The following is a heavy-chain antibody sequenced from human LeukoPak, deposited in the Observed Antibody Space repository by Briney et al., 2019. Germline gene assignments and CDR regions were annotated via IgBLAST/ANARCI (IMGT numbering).Heavy chain of an antibody. J-gene: IGHJ5*02. CDR1: GFTFSSYA. Sequence: GGSLRLSCAASGFTFSSYAMNWVRQAPGKGLEWVSSISSSSSYIYYADSVKGRFTISRDNSKNTLYLQMNSLRAEDTAVYYCAKDRRVRGVIDNNWFDPRGQGTLVTVSS. CDR2: ISSSSSYI. CDR3: AKDRRVRGVIDNNWFDP. V-gene: IGHV3-21*04. D-gene: IGHD3-10*01.